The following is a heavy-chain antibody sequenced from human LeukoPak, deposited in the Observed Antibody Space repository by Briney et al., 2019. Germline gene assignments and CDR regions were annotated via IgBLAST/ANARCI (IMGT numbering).Heavy chain of an antibody. V-gene: IGHV3-23*01. CDR2: ISGNGVST. D-gene: IGHD6-13*01. CDR3: AKPQYDSSWYYFDY. J-gene: IGHJ4*02. CDR1: GFTFSTYA. Sequence: GGSLRLSCAASGFTFSTYAMSWVRQAPGKGLEWVSTISGNGVSTYYANSVKGRFSISRDNSKNTLWLQMNSLRAEDTALYYCAKPQYDSSWYYFDYWGQGTLVTVSS.